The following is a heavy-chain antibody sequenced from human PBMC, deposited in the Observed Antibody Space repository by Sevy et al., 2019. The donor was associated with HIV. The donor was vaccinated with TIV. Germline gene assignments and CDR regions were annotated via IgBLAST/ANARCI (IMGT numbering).Heavy chain of an antibody. Sequence: GGSLRLSCTGSGFTFGDYAMSWFRQAPGMGLEWVGFIRSKDYGGETEYAASVKGRFTISREDSKSIADLQMNSLKTEDTAVYYCTRGYYYDSSGYSDYWGQGTLVTVSS. CDR1: GFTFGDYA. J-gene: IGHJ4*02. V-gene: IGHV3-49*03. D-gene: IGHD3-22*01. CDR3: TRGYYYDSSGYSDY. CDR2: IRSKDYGGET.